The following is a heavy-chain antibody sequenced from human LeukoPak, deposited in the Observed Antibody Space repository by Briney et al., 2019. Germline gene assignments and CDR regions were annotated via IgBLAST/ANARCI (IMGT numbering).Heavy chain of an antibody. Sequence: PGGSLRLSCAASGFTVSSSYMSWVRQAPGKGLEWVSVIYSGGSTYYADSVKGRFTISRDNSKNTLYLQMNSLRAEDTAVYYCAREYDSSGYLDYWGQGTLVTVSS. D-gene: IGHD3-22*01. V-gene: IGHV3-53*01. CDR3: AREYDSSGYLDY. J-gene: IGHJ4*02. CDR2: IYSGGST. CDR1: GFTVSSSY.